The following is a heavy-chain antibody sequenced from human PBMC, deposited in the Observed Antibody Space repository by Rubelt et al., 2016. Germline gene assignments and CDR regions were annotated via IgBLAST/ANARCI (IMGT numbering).Heavy chain of an antibody. CDR3: ARIGYSSSSFDY. Sequence: EVQLVESGGGLVQPGGSLRVSCAASGFTFSSYWMSWVRQAPGKGLEWVANINQDGNKNYYVDSLKGRFTISRDNAKNSLYLQVNSLRADDTAVYCCARIGYSSSSFDYWGQGTLITVSS. CDR1: GFTFSSYW. J-gene: IGHJ4*02. V-gene: IGHV3-7*01. CDR2: INQDGNKN. D-gene: IGHD6-6*01.